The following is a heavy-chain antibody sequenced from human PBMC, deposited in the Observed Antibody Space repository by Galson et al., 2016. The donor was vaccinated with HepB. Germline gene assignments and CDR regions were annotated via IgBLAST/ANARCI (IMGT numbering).Heavy chain of an antibody. CDR1: GFSLSTSAMS. V-gene: IGHV2-70*10. D-gene: IGHD2-2*01. CDR2: IDWDDDK. J-gene: IGHJ3*02. CDR3: ARPYCTSPGCYYDAFDI. Sequence: PALVKPTQTLTLTCNLSGFSLSTSAMSVSWIRQPPGKALEWVARIDWDDDKYYSTSLKSRLTISKDTSNNQVVLTMTNMDSVDKATYYCARPYCTSPGCYYDAFDIWGQGTMVTVSS.